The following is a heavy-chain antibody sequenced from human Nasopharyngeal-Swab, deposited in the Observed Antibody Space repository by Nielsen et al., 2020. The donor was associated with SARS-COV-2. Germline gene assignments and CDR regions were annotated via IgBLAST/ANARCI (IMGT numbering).Heavy chain of an antibody. CDR1: GFTFSSYA. CDR3: AKDATRMIVVVITVLAFDI. CDR2: ISGSGGSI. Sequence: GESLKISCAASGFTFSSYAMSWVRQAPGKGLEWVSAISGSGGSIYYADSVKGRFTISRDNSKNTLYLQMNSLRAEDTAVYYCAKDATRMIVVVITVLAFDIWGQGTMVTVSS. V-gene: IGHV3-23*01. J-gene: IGHJ3*02. D-gene: IGHD3-22*01.